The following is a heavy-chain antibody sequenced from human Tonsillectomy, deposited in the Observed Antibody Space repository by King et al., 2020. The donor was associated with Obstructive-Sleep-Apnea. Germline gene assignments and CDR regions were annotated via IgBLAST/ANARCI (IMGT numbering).Heavy chain of an antibody. V-gene: IGHV3-11*01. Sequence: VQLVETGGGLVKPGGSLRLSCAASGFTFSDYYMSWIRQAPGKGLEWVSYISSSGSTIYYANSLKGRFTISRDNAKNSLYLQMNSLRAEDTAVYYCARDHNYDSSGFCDAFDIWGQGTMVTVSS. CDR1: GFTFSDYY. CDR3: ARDHNYDSSGFCDAFDI. CDR2: ISSSGSTI. J-gene: IGHJ3*02. D-gene: IGHD3-22*01.